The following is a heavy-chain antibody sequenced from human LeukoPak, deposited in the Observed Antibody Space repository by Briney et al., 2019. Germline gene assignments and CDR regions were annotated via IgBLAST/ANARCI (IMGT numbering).Heavy chain of an antibody. V-gene: IGHV4-34*01. CDR3: ASDYYGLGSYS. J-gene: IGHJ4*02. CDR2: INHSGST. CDR1: GGSFSGYY. D-gene: IGHD3-10*01. Sequence: SKTLSLTCAVYGGSFSGYYWSWIRQPPGKGLEWIGEINHSGSTNYNPSLKSRVTISVDTSKNQFSLKLSSVTAADTAVYYCASDYYGLGSYSWGQGTLVTVSS.